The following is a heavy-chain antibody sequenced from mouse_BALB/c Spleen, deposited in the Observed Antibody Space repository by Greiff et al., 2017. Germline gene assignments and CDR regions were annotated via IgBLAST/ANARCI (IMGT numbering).Heavy chain of an antibody. CDR3: ARGGNYYGSSYFDY. CDR1: GYTFTSYW. V-gene: IGHV1-7*01. Sequence: QVQLKESGTELAKPGASVKMSCKASGYTFTSYWMHWVKQRPGQGLEWIGYINPSTGYTEYNQKFKDKATLTADKSSSTAYMQLSSLTSEDSAVYYCARGGNYYGSSYFDYWGQGTTLTVSS. D-gene: IGHD1-1*01. CDR2: INPSTGYT. J-gene: IGHJ2*01.